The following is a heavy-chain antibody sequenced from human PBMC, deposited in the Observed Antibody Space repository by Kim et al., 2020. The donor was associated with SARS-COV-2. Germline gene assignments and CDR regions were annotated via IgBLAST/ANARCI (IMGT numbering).Heavy chain of an antibody. D-gene: IGHD2-15*01. V-gene: IGHV3-30-3*01. CDR1: GFTSSSYP. Sequence: GGSLRLSCAASGFTSSSYPMHWVRQAPGKGPEWVAVISNDGHSKFYADSVRGRFTISRDITKNTLYLQVNSLRAEDTAVYYCVREGSGAFDIWGQGTMVTVSS. CDR3: VREGSGAFDI. CDR2: ISNDGHSK. J-gene: IGHJ3*02.